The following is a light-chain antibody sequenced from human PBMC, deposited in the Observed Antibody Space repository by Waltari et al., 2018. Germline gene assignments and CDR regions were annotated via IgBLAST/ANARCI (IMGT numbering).Light chain of an antibody. CDR3: CAYATIFTYV. J-gene: IGLJ1*01. CDR1: SNDIGPYHL. CDR2: EVD. V-gene: IGLV2-23*02. Sequence: QSALTPPASVSGSPGQSLTITCTGTSNDIGPYHLVSWYQQYPGNSPKLIIYEVDRRPPGVSSRFSGSKSGRTASLTISGLQAGDEADYFCCAYATIFTYVFGSGTKVTVL.